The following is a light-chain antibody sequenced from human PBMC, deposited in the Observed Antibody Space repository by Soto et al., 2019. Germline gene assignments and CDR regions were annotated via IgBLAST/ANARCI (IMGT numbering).Light chain of an antibody. J-gene: IGKJ4*01. V-gene: IGKV3-11*01. CDR3: QLRSNSWLT. CDR2: DTS. Sequence: EIVLTQSPATLSLSPGERATLSCRASQSVSSYLAWYQQRPGQAPRLLIYDTSNRATGIPARFSGSGSGTDFTLTISSLEPEDFAVYYCQLRSNSWLTFGGGTKVEIK. CDR1: QSVSSY.